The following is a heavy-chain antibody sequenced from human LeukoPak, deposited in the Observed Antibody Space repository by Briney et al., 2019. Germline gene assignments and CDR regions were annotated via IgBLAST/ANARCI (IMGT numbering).Heavy chain of an antibody. CDR2: IYYSGST. CDR1: GGSISSGGYS. J-gene: IGHJ4*02. V-gene: IGHV4-31*03. Sequence: PSETLSLTCTVSGGSISSGGYSWSWICQHPGKGLEWIGYIYYSGSTYYNPSLKSRVTISVDTSKNQFSLKLSSVTAADTAVYYCASDSSGYYSYWGQGTLVTVSS. CDR3: ASDSSGYYSY. D-gene: IGHD3-22*01.